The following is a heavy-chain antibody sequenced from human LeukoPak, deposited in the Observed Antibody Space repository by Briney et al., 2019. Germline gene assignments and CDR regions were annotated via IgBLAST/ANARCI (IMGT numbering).Heavy chain of an antibody. CDR1: GDSVSSNSAA. CDR2: RYYRSKWYN. J-gene: IGHJ4*02. D-gene: IGHD3-22*01. CDR3: ARGYYDSSGYYYQEYFDY. Sequence: SQTLSLTCAISGDSVSSNSAAWNWIRQSPSRGLEWLGRRYYRSKWYNDYAVSVKSRITINPDTSKNQFSLQLNSVTPEDTAVYYCARGYYDSSGYYYQEYFDYWGQGTLVTVSS. V-gene: IGHV6-1*01.